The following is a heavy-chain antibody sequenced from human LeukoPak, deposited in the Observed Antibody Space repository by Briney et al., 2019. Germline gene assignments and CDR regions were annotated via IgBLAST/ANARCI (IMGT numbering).Heavy chain of an antibody. D-gene: IGHD1-26*01. Sequence: SGTLSLTCTVSGGSISSYYWSWIRQPPGKGLEWIGYIYYSGSTNYNPSLKSRVTISVDTSKNQFSLKLSSVTAADTAVYYCARQPSGSYYDPWYYGMDVWGQGTTVTVSS. CDR3: ARQPSGSYYDPWYYGMDV. J-gene: IGHJ6*02. CDR2: IYYSGST. CDR1: GGSISSYY. V-gene: IGHV4-59*08.